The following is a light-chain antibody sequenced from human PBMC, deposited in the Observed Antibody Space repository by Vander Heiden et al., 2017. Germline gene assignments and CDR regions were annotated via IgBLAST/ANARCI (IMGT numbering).Light chain of an antibody. CDR3: SSYTSSSTYV. J-gene: IGLJ1*01. CDR1: SSDVGGYNY. CDR2: DVT. Sequence: QPALTQPASVSGSPGQSITISCTGTSSDVGGYNYVSWYQQRPGKAPKLMIFDVTDRPSGVSNRFSGSKSGNTASLTISGLQAEDEADYYCSSYTSSSTYVFGTGTEVTVL. V-gene: IGLV2-14*03.